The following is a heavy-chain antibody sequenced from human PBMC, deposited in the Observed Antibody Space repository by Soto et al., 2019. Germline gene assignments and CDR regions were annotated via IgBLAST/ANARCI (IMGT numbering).Heavy chain of an antibody. D-gene: IGHD4-17*01. CDR3: ARDGSYGDYADWYFDL. Sequence: QVQLQESGPGLVKPSQTLSLTCTVSGGSISSGGYYWSWIRQHPGKGLEWIGYIYYSGSTYYNPSLKSRVTISVDTSKNQFSLKLSSVTAADTAVYYCARDGSYGDYADWYFDLWGRGTLVTVSS. CDR1: GGSISSGGYY. CDR2: IYYSGST. V-gene: IGHV4-31*03. J-gene: IGHJ2*01.